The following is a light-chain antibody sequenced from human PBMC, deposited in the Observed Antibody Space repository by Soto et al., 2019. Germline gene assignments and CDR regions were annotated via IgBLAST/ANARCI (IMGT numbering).Light chain of an antibody. CDR1: SGHSSYA. Sequence: QSVLTQSPSASASLGASVKLTCTLSSGHSSYAIAWHQQQPEKGPRYLMKLNSDGSHSKGDGIPDRFSGSSSGAERYLTISSLQSEDEADYYCQTRGTRIRVFGGGTKLTVL. V-gene: IGLV4-69*01. CDR2: LNSDGSH. J-gene: IGLJ2*01. CDR3: QTRGTRIRV.